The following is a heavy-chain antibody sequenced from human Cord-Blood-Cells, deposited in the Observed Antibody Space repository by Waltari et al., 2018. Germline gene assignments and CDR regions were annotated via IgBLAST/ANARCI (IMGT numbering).Heavy chain of an antibody. D-gene: IGHD6-13*01. J-gene: IGHJ4*02. CDR1: GGSISRYA. CDR3: AREPSSSSWYDY. V-gene: IGHV4-59*01. CDR2: IYYSGST. Sequence: QVPLQASGPGLVKPSETLSPTCTASGGSISRYAWSWIRQPPGKGLEWIGYIYYSGSTNYNPSLKSRVTISVDTSKNQFSLKLSSVTAADTAVYYCAREPSSSSWYDYWGQGTLVTVSS.